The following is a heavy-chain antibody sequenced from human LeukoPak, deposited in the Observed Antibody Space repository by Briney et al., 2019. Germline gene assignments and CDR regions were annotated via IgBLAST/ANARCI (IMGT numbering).Heavy chain of an antibody. CDR2: IKEDGSEK. Sequence: GGSLRLSCAASGFTFSRYWMTWVRQAPGKGLEWVANIKEDGSEKYYVDSVKGRFTISRDNAKKSLYLQMNSLRAEDTAVYYCARLNYYDNKGPDAFDIWGQGTMVTVSS. CDR1: GFTFSRYW. CDR3: ARLNYYDNKGPDAFDI. V-gene: IGHV3-7*01. D-gene: IGHD3-22*01. J-gene: IGHJ3*02.